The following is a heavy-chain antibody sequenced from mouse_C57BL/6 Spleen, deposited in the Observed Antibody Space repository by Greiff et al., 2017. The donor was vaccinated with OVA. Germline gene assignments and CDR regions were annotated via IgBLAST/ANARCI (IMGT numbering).Heavy chain of an antibody. D-gene: IGHD4-1*01. CDR2: IYPGDGDT. V-gene: IGHV1-82*01. Sequence: VQLVESGPELVKPGASVKISCKASGYAFSSSWMNWVKQRPGKGLEWIGRIYPGDGDTNYNGKFKGKATLTADKSSSTAYMQLSSLTSEDSAVYFCAREGNWEGWYFDVWGTGTTVTVSS. CDR3: AREGNWEGWYFDV. CDR1: GYAFSSSW. J-gene: IGHJ1*03.